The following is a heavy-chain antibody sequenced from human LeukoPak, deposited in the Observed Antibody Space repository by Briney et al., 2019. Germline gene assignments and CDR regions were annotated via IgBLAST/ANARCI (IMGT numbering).Heavy chain of an antibody. J-gene: IGHJ4*02. V-gene: IGHV4-28*03. Sequence: KTGGSLRLSCAASGFTFSGFWMGWIRQPPGKGLEWIGFIQDGGSTSYNSSLKSRVAISVDRSKNQFSLTLTSVTAADTAIYYCARDSPKRYSGSYFDYWGQGTLVTVSS. D-gene: IGHD1-26*01. CDR1: GFTFSGFW. CDR3: ARDSPKRYSGSYFDY. CDR2: IQDGGST.